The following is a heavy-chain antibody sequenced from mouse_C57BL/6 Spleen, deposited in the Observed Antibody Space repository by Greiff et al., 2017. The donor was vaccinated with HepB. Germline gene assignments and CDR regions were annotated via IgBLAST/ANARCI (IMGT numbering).Heavy chain of an antibody. Sequence: EVQLVESGAELVRPGASVKLSCTASGFNIKDDYMHWVKQRPEQGLEWIGWIDPENGDTEYASKFQGKATITADTSSNTAYLQLSSLTSEDTAVYYCTTTPYGSRGGDYAMDYWGQGTSVTVSS. V-gene: IGHV14-4*01. CDR3: TTTPYGSRGGDYAMDY. CDR1: GFNIKDDY. D-gene: IGHD1-1*01. CDR2: IDPENGDT. J-gene: IGHJ4*01.